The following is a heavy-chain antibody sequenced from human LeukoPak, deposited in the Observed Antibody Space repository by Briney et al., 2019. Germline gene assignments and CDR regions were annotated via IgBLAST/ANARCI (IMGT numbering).Heavy chain of an antibody. CDR3: ARMLYDSWSGYYALGY. Sequence: ASVKVSCKASGYTFTSYGISWVRQAPGQGLEWMGWISAYNGNTNYAQKLQGRVTMTTDTSTSTAYMELRSLRSDDTAVYYCARMLYDSWSGYYALGYWGQGTLVTVSS. J-gene: IGHJ4*02. CDR2: ISAYNGNT. V-gene: IGHV1-18*01. CDR1: GYTFTSYG. D-gene: IGHD3-3*01.